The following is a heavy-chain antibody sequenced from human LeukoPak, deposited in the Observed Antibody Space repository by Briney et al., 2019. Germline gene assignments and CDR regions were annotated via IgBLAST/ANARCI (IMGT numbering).Heavy chain of an antibody. CDR3: ARGGQPYYDVLTGHGGAFDI. CDR1: GDSISSSNCY. Sequence: SETLSLTCTVSGDSISSSNCYWGWIRQPPGKGLEWIGSIYFSGGTYYNASLKSRVTISVDTSKNQFSLKLSSVTAADTAVYYCARGGQPYYDVLTGHGGAFDIWGQGTMVTVSS. CDR2: IYFSGGT. D-gene: IGHD3-9*01. J-gene: IGHJ3*02. V-gene: IGHV4-39*07.